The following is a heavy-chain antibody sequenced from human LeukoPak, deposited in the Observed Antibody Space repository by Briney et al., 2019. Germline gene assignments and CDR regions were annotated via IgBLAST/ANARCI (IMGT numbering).Heavy chain of an antibody. CDR2: IRYDGSNK. V-gene: IGHV3-30*02. D-gene: IGHD1-26*01. J-gene: IGHJ6*03. CDR3: AKDPRTVGATGPYYYYYMDV. Sequence: PGGSLRLSCAASGFTFSSYGMHWVRQAPGKGLEWVAFIRYDGSNKYYADSVKGRFTISRDNSKNTLYLQMNSLRAEDTAVYYCAKDPRTVGATGPYYYYYMDVWGKGTTVTVSS. CDR1: GFTFSSYG.